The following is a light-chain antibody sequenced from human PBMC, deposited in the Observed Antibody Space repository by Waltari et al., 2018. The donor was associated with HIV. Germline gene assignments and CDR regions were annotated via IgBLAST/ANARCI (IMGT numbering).Light chain of an antibody. CDR1: DIDIGNYNL. J-gene: IGLJ3*02. V-gene: IGLV2-23*02. CDR3: HTYVSKTSTWQ. CDR2: DVS. Sequence: QSALTQPASVSGNPGQSVTITCTGTDIDIGNYNLVSWFQQHPGKAPKLLIYDVSKLPSGVSTRFSGSKSGYFASLTISGLLTEDESSYYCHTYVSKTSTWQFGGGTYLTV.